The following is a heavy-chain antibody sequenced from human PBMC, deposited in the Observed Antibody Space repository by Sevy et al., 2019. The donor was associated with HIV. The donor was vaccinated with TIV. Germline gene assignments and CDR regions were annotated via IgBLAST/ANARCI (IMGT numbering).Heavy chain of an antibody. J-gene: IGHJ6*02. CDR1: GIIFTSSG. CDR2: ISYHGRDK. D-gene: IGHD3-9*01. V-gene: IGHV3-30*18. Sequence: GGSLRLSCVVSGIIFTSSGMDWVRQAPGKGLEWVAVISYHGRDKFYADSVKGRFTISRDNSKNILYLQMNGLRIEDTAVYYYAKDFTGYNGMDVWGQGTMVTVSS. CDR3: AKDFTGYNGMDV.